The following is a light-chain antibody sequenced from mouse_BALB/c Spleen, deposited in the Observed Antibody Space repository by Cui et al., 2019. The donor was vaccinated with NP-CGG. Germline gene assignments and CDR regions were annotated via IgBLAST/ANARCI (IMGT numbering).Light chain of an antibody. CDR2: GTN. CDR3: ALWYSNHWV. V-gene: IGLV1*01. CDR1: TGAVTTSNY. Sequence: QAVVTQESALTTSPGETVTLHCSSSTGAVTTSNYANWVQEKPNHLFTGLIGGTNNRTPGVPARFSGSLIGDKVALTITGAQTEDEAIYFCALWYSNHWVFGGGTKLTVL. J-gene: IGLJ1*01.